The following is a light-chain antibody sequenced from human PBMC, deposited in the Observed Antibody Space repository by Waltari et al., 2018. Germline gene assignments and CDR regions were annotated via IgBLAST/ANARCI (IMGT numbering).Light chain of an antibody. J-gene: IGKJ2*03. Sequence: DIQMTQSPSTLSASVGDTVTITCRASQSISHWLAWDQQKPGKAPKLLIYKTSILERGVPSRFSGVGSETEFALTISSLQPDDFATYHCQQYHTFYSFGQGTKLEIK. CDR1: QSISHW. CDR2: KTS. CDR3: QQYHTFYS. V-gene: IGKV1-5*03.